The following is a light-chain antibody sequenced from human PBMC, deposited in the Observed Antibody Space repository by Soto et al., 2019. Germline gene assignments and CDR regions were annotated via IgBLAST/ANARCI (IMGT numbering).Light chain of an antibody. J-gene: IGLJ2*01. CDR3: QTWGTGTLV. V-gene: IGLV4-69*01. CDR1: SGHSSYA. Sequence: QAVVTQSPSASASLGASVKLTCTLSSGHSSYAIAWHQQQPEKGPRYLMKLHSDGGHTKGDGFPDRFSGSSSGTERYLTISSLQSEDEADYYCQTWGTGTLVFGGGTKLTVL. CDR2: LHSDGGH.